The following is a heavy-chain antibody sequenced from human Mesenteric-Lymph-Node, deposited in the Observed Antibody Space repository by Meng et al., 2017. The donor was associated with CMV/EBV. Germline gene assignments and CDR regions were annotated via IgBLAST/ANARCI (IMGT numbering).Heavy chain of an antibody. CDR2: ISHSGTT. J-gene: IGHJ5*02. Sequence: GDSISSGAHHWSCIRQSPGKCLEWIAYISHSGTTYYTPSLRGRVSMSVATSKNQFSLNLNSVTAADTAVYYCARRYGSGSHTDWFDPWGQGTLVTVSS. CDR3: ARRYGSGSHTDWFDP. D-gene: IGHD3-10*01. V-gene: IGHV4-31*02. CDR1: GDSISSGAHH.